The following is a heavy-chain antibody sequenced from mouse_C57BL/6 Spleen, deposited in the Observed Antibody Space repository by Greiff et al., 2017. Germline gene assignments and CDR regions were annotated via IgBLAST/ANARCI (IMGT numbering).Heavy chain of an antibody. CDR2: IDPSDSYT. D-gene: IGHD2-12*01. V-gene: IGHV1-50*01. CDR1: GYTFTSYW. CDR3: ATYSSFGGFAY. J-gene: IGHJ3*01. Sequence: QVQLQQPGAELVKPGASVKLSCKASGYTFTSYWMQWVKQRPGQGLEWIGEIDPSDSYTNYNQKFKGKATLTVDTSSSTAYMQLSSLTSEDSAVYYCATYSSFGGFAYWGQGTLVTVSA.